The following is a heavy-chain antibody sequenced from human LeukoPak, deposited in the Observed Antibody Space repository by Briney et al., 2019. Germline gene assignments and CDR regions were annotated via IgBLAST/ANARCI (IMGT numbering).Heavy chain of an antibody. Sequence: PSETLSLTCAVSGGSISSGDYYWSWIRQPPGKGLEWIGYIYYSGSTYYNPSLKGRVTISVDTSKNQFSLKLTSVIAADTAVYYCARAGATHWFDPWGQGTLVTVSS. CDR2: IYYSGST. CDR3: ARAGATHWFDP. CDR1: GGSISSGDYY. D-gene: IGHD1-26*01. J-gene: IGHJ5*02. V-gene: IGHV4-30-4*08.